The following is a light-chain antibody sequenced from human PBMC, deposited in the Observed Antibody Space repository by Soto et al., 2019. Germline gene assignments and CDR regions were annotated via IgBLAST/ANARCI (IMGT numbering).Light chain of an antibody. Sequence: MTQSPAILSVSPVERATLSCRASQTVGINVAWYQQKPGQAPRLLIYGASTRATGIPARFSGSGYETEFTLTISSLQSEDFAAYYCQQYNTWSLTFGRGTKVDIK. CDR3: QQYNTWSLT. CDR1: QTVGIN. V-gene: IGKV3-15*01. CDR2: GAS. J-gene: IGKJ4*01.